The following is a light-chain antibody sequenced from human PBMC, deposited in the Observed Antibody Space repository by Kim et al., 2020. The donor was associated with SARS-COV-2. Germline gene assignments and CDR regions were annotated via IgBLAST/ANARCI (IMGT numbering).Light chain of an antibody. V-gene: IGLV4-69*01. CDR1: SGHSSYA. J-gene: IGLJ2*01. CDR2: LSSDGSH. CDR3: QTWGTVV. Sequence: QLVLTQSPSASASLGASVKLTCTLSSGHSSYAIAWHQQQPEKGPRYLMKLSSDGSHSKGDGIPDRFSGSSSGAERYLTISSLQSEDEADYYCQTWGTVVFGGGTQLTVL.